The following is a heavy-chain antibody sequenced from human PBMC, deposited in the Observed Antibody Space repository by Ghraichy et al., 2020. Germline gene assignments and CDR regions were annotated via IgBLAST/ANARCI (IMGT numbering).Heavy chain of an antibody. J-gene: IGHJ5*02. CDR3: ARGRRGVIVVVPAASDWFDP. Sequence: ASVKVSCKASGYTFTSYDINWVRQATGQGLEWMGWMNPNSGNTGYAQKFQGRVTMTRNTSISTAYMELSSLRSEDTAVYYCARGRRGVIVVVPAASDWFDPWGQGTLVTVSS. CDR2: MNPNSGNT. V-gene: IGHV1-8*02. CDR1: GYTFTSYD. D-gene: IGHD2-2*01.